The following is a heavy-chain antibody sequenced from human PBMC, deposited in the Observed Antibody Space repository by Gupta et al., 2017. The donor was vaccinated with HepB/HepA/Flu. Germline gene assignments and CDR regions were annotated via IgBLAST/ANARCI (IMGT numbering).Heavy chain of an antibody. CDR2: ISAYNGNT. D-gene: IGHD4-17*01. CDR1: GYTFTSYG. V-gene: IGHV1-18*01. J-gene: IGHJ6*03. Sequence: QVQLVQSGAEVKKPGASVKVSCKASGYTFTSYGISWVRPGPGQGLEWMGWISAYNGNTNYAQKLQGRVTMTTDTSTSTAYMELRSLRSDDTAVYYCARVYGDYPLGYYYYYMDVWGKGTTVTVSS. CDR3: ARVYGDYPLGYYYYYMDV.